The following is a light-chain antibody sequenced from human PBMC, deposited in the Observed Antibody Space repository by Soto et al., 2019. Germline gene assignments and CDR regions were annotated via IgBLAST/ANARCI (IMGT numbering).Light chain of an antibody. CDR2: DAS. Sequence: DIQMTQSPSSLSASVGDRVTITCQASQDIRTYLNWYQQKPGKAPKLLIYDASHLETGVPSRFSGSGSGTDFIFTINNLQSEDIATYYCQQSYSTPYTVGQGTKVDIK. CDR3: QQSYSTPYT. V-gene: IGKV1-33*01. J-gene: IGKJ2*01. CDR1: QDIRTY.